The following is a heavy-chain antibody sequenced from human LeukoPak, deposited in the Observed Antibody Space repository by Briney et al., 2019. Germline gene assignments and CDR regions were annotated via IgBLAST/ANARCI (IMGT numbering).Heavy chain of an antibody. CDR2: ISSSSTYI. CDR3: ARDRVVSGRFGEVAS. D-gene: IGHD3-10*01. CDR1: GFTFSSYS. J-gene: IGHJ5*01. Sequence: PGGSLRLSCAASGFTFSSYSMNWVRQAPGEGLEWVSFISSSSTYIYYADSVKGRFTISRDDAKNSLYLQMSSLRADDTAVYYCARDRVVSGRFGEVASWGQGTLVTVSS. V-gene: IGHV3-21*01.